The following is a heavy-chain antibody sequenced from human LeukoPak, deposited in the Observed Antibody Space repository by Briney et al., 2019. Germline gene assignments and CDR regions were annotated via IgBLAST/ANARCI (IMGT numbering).Heavy chain of an antibody. CDR1: GGSISSGGYY. V-gene: IGHV4-31*03. CDR3: ARVGRGSGYSRYYYYYYMDV. J-gene: IGHJ6*03. D-gene: IGHD3-3*01. CDR2: IYYSGST. Sequence: SQTLSLTCTVSGGSISSGGYYWSWIRQHPGKGLEWIGYIYYSGSTYYNPSLKGRVTISVDTSKNQFSLKLSSVTAADTAVYYCARVGRGSGYSRYYYYYYMDVWGKGTTVTVSS.